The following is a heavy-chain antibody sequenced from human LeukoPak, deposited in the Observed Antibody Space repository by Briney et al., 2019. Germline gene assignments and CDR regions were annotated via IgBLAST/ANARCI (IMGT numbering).Heavy chain of an antibody. J-gene: IGHJ4*02. CDR2: MSSDGSNK. V-gene: IGHV3-30-3*01. CDR1: GFTFSSYA. CDR3: AKGLKVAAADY. Sequence: PGGSLRLSCAASGFTFSSYALHWVRQAPGKGLEWVAVMSSDGSNKYYPDSVKGRFTISRDNSKNTLYLQMSSLRVEDTAVYYCAKGLKVAAADYWGQGSLVTVSS. D-gene: IGHD2-15*01.